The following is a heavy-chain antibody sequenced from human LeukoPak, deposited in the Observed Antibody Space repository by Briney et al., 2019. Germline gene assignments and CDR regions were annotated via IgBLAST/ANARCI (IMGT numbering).Heavy chain of an antibody. CDR2: ISSSGSTI. CDR1: GYTFSSYE. CDR3: ARGLGYCTSTSCYSLYGMDV. Sequence: GGSLRLSCAASGYTFSSYEMNWVRQAPGKGLEWVSYISSSGSTIYYADSVKGRFTISRDNAKNSLYLQMNSLRAEDTAVYYCARGLGYCTSTSCYSLYGMDVWGKGTTVTVSS. J-gene: IGHJ6*04. V-gene: IGHV3-48*03. D-gene: IGHD2-2*02.